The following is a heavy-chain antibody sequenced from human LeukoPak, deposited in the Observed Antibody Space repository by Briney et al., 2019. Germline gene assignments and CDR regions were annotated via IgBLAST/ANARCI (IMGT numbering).Heavy chain of an antibody. CDR1: GGSISRSFYY. Sequence: PSETLSLTCTVSGGSISRSFYYWAWIRQSPGKGLEWIGSIYFSGSTDYNPSLTSRVDMTVDTSKNQFSLKLSSVTAADTAVYYCARSKAGYYDSSGRDAFDIWGQGTMVTVSS. CDR3: ARSKAGYYDSSGRDAFDI. V-gene: IGHV4-39*07. CDR2: IYFSGST. J-gene: IGHJ3*02. D-gene: IGHD3-22*01.